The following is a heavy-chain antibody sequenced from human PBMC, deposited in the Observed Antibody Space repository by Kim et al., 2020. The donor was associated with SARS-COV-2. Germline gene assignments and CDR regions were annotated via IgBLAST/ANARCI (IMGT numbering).Heavy chain of an antibody. D-gene: IGHD3-22*01. J-gene: IGHJ4*02. Sequence: LKSRVTISVDTSKDQFSLKLSSVTAADTAVYYWARTRITMIVVVTHFDYWGQGTLVTVSS. V-gene: IGHV4-31*02. CDR3: ARTRITMIVVVTHFDY.